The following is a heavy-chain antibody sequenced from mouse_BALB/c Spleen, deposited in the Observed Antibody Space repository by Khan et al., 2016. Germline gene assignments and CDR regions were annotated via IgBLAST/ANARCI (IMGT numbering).Heavy chain of an antibody. Sequence: EVELVESGGGLVQPGGSRKLSCAASGFTFSSFGMHWVRQAPEKGLEWVAYISSGSSTIYYADTVKGRFTISRDNPKNTLFLQMTSLRSEDTGMYYCARRYGNAYFDYWGQGTTLTVSS. D-gene: IGHD2-10*02. CDR3: ARRYGNAYFDY. CDR2: ISSGSSTI. J-gene: IGHJ2*01. V-gene: IGHV5-17*02. CDR1: GFTFSSFG.